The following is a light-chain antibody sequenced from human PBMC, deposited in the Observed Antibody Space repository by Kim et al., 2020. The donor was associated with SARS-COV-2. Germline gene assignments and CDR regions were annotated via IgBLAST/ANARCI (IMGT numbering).Light chain of an antibody. CDR1: NLGNYY. Sequence: SSELTQDPAVSVALGQTVRITCQGDNLGNYYASWYQQKPGQAPRLVFSGKNNRPSGIPDRFSASSSGNTDSLTITGAQAEDEADYYCNSRDNSGVHVEFGGGTQLTVL. J-gene: IGLJ2*01. CDR3: NSRDNSGVHVE. V-gene: IGLV3-19*01. CDR2: GKN.